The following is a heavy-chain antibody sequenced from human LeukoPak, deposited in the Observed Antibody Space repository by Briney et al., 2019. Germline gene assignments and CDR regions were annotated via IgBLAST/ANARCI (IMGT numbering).Heavy chain of an antibody. V-gene: IGHV4-59*01. J-gene: IGHJ5*02. Sequence: PSKTLSLTCTVSGGSINYFYWSWVRQPPGKGLEWIGYVYYSGSTNYSPSLKSRVTMSADTSTNQLSLKLSSVTAADTAVYYCVRGLKAFETWGQGALVTVSS. CDR1: GGSINYFY. CDR2: VYYSGST. D-gene: IGHD3-16*01. CDR3: VRGLKAFET.